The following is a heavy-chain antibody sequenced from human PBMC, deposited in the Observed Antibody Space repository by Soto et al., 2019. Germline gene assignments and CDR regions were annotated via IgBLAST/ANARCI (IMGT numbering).Heavy chain of an antibody. CDR2: IYFTGTT. CDR1: SHSLSSGGYY. CDR3: ARDWGSSGWPN. V-gene: IGHV4-31*03. J-gene: IGHJ4*02. D-gene: IGHD6-19*01. Sequence: ASETLSLTCTVSSHSLSSGGYYWSWIRQHPGKGLEWVGYIYFTGTTLYNPSLKSRLAISVDTSKNQFSLKLTSVTAADTAVYYCARDWGSSGWPNWGQGVLVTVSS.